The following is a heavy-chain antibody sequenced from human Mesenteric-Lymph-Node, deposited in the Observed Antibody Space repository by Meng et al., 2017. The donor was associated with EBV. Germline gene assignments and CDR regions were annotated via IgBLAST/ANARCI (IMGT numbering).Heavy chain of an antibody. CDR2: TVPLVGSA. V-gene: IGHV1-69*18. CDR3: ARGRRVNMVSLDFDH. J-gene: IGHJ4*02. D-gene: IGHD4/OR15-4a*01. CDR1: GDTFSSHG. Sequence: GQLVESGSEVGKPGSSVKLSCKSSGDTFSSHGISWGRQTPEQGLGWVGMTVPLVGSAVYAQKLQSRVTITADESTTTDFMELRSLTSEDTAVYYCARGRRVNMVSLDFDHWGQGTLVTVSS.